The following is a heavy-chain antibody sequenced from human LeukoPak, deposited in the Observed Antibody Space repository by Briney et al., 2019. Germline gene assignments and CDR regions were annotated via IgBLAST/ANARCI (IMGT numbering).Heavy chain of an antibody. CDR3: VREDTPATANY. V-gene: IGHV3-23*01. D-gene: IGHD2-21*02. CDR2: ISGGGDIT. Sequence: GGSLRLSCAASGFNFANHAMSWVRQTPGKGLEWVSAISGGGDITYYADSVTGRFTISRDNSKDTLYLQMHSLRPGDTAVYYCVREDTPATANYWGQGTLVTISS. J-gene: IGHJ4*02. CDR1: GFNFANHA.